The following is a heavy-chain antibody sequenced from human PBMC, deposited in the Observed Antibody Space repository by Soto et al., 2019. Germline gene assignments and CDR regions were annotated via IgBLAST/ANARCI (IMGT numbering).Heavy chain of an antibody. J-gene: IGHJ4*02. CDR2: ISYGGSNK. Sequence: QVQLVESGGGVVQPGRSLRLSCAASGLTFSRYAMHWVRQAPGKGLEWVAIISYGGSNKYYADSVRGRFTISRENSNNTLYLQMNSLRAEDTAVYYCARDREGYSGFDYPAYWGQGTLVTVSS. CDR3: ARDREGYSGFDYPAY. D-gene: IGHD5-12*01. V-gene: IGHV3-30-3*01. CDR1: GLTFSRYA.